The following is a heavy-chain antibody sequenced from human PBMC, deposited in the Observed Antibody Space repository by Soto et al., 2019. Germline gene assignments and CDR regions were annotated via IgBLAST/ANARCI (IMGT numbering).Heavy chain of an antibody. CDR3: ARNGVAARQDHSIYYYGMDV. CDR2: IWYDGSNK. CDR1: GFTFSSYG. J-gene: IGHJ6*02. D-gene: IGHD6-6*01. Sequence: VGSLRLSCAASGFTFSSYGMHWVRQAPGKGLGWVAVIWYDGSNKYYADSVKGRFTISRDNSKNTLYLQMNSLRAEDTAVYYWARNGVAARQDHSIYYYGMDVWGQGTTVTVSS. V-gene: IGHV3-33*01.